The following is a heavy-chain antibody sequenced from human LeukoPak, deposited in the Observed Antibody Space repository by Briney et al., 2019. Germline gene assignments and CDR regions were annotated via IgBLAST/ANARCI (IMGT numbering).Heavy chain of an antibody. CDR3: ARQSRYCSGGSCQYYFDY. Sequence: SETLSLTCTVSGGSISSSSYYWGWIRQPPGKGLEWIGSIYYSGDTYYNPSLKSRVTISVDTSKNQFSLKLSSVTAADTAVYYCARQSRYCSGGSCQYYFDYWGQGTLVTVSS. CDR1: GGSISSSSYY. J-gene: IGHJ4*02. V-gene: IGHV4-39*01. D-gene: IGHD2-15*01. CDR2: IYYSGDT.